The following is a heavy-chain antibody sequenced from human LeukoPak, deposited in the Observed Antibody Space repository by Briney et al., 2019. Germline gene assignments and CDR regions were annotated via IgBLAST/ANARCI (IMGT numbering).Heavy chain of an antibody. CDR3: ARGVGATPFDY. CDR2: TIPIFGTA. CDR1: GGTFSSYA. Sequence: SVKVSCKASGGTFSSYAISWVRQAPGQGLEWMGRTIPIFGTANYAQKFQGRVTIITDESTSTAYMELSSLRSDDTVVYYCARGVGATPFDYWGQGTLVTVSS. D-gene: IGHD1-26*01. J-gene: IGHJ4*02. V-gene: IGHV1-69*05.